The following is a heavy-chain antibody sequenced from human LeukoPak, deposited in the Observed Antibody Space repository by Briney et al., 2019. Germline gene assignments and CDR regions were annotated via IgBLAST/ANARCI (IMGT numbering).Heavy chain of an antibody. D-gene: IGHD2-8*01. Sequence: SGTLSLTCAVSGGSISRRTNWWSWVRQPPGKGLEWIGEIYHSGGTNYNPSLKSRITISVDKSQNQFSLKVDSLTAADTAVYYCVANGYYCLDVWGKGTTVTVSS. V-gene: IGHV4-4*02. CDR2: IYHSGGT. CDR3: VANGYYCLDV. CDR1: GGSISRRTNW. J-gene: IGHJ6*03.